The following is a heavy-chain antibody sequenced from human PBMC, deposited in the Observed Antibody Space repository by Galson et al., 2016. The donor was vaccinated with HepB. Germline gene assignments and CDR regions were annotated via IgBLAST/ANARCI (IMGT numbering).Heavy chain of an antibody. CDR1: GLTFKNHW. CDR3: ARDGGIPGAAFDI. J-gene: IGHJ3*02. V-gene: IGHV3-7*01. CDR2: INQDGSPK. D-gene: IGHD3-16*01. Sequence: SLRLSCAASGLTFKNHWMSWVRQAPGKGLEWVANINQDGSPKSYADSVKGRFTISRDNAKNSLYLQMNSLRDEDTAVYYCARDGGIPGAAFDIWGQGTMVTVSS.